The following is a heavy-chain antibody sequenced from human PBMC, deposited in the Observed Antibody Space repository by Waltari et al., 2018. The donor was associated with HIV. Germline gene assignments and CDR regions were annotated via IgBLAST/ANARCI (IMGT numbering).Heavy chain of an antibody. J-gene: IGHJ4*02. D-gene: IGHD2-15*01. CDR3: AREGGRDCSGGSCYIDY. CDR1: GCTFSGAW. V-gene: IGHV3-7*01. Sequence: DVEVVESGGGLVQPGGSLRLSWAVSGCTFSGAWLRWVCQAPGKGLAWVANINQGGSETYYVDSVEGRFTISRDNGRNLIYLQMNRLRAEDTAMYYCAREGGRDCSGGSCYIDYWGQGTLVAVSS. CDR2: INQGGSET.